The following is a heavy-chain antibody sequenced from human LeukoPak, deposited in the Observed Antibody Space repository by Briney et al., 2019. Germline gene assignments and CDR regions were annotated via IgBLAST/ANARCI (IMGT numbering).Heavy chain of an antibody. CDR2: IIPIFGTA. V-gene: IGHV1-69*13. D-gene: IGHD3-3*01. J-gene: IGHJ4*02. CDR3: ARGGRMSYYDFWSGYYPFDY. CDR1: GGTFSSYA. Sequence: SVKVSCKASGGTFSSYAISWVRQAPGQGLEWMGGIIPIFGTANYAQKFQGRVTITADESTSTAYMELSSLRSEDTAVYYYARGGRMSYYDFWSGYYPFDYWGQGTLVTVSS.